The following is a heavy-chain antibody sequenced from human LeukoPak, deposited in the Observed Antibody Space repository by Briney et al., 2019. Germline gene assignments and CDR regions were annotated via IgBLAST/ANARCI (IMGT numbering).Heavy chain of an antibody. Sequence: GGSLRLSCAASGFTLSNYWMTWVRQAPGKGLEWVANINQDGSEIFYVDSVKGRFTISRDNTKNSLYLQMNSLRAEDTAVYYCARDVRGGYCSSTSCYTSDAFDIWGQGTMVTVSS. V-gene: IGHV3-7*01. CDR1: GFTLSNYW. D-gene: IGHD2-2*02. CDR3: ARDVRGGYCSSTSCYTSDAFDI. CDR2: INQDGSEI. J-gene: IGHJ3*02.